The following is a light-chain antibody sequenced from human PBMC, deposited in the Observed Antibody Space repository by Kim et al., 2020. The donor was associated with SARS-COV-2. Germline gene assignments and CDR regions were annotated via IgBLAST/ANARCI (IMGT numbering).Light chain of an antibody. V-gene: IGLV1-47*02. CDR1: SSNIGSNY. CDR2: NNN. Sequence: QSVLTQPPSASGTPGQRVTISCSGSSSNIGSNYVYWYQQLPGTAPKLLIYNNNQRPSGVPDRFSGSKSGTSASLAISGLRSEDEADYYCAAWDDSLSENWVFGGGTQLTVL. J-gene: IGLJ3*02. CDR3: AAWDDSLSENWV.